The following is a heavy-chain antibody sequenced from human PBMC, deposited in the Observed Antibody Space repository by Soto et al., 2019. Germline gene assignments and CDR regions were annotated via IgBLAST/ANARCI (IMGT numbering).Heavy chain of an antibody. CDR2: ISYDGSNK. D-gene: IGHD2-15*01. J-gene: IGHJ6*02. V-gene: IGHV3-30*18. Sequence: GGSLRLSCAASGFTFSSYGMHWVRQAPGKGLEWVAVISYDGSNKYYADSVKGRFTISRDNSKNTLYLQMNSLRAEDTAVYYCAKDLRKSGGRIYYYYYGMDVWGQGTTVTVSS. CDR3: AKDLRKSGGRIYYYYYGMDV. CDR1: GFTFSSYG.